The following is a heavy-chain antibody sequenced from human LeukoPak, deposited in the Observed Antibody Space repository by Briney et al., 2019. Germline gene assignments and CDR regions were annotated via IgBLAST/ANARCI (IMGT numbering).Heavy chain of an antibody. Sequence: ASVKVSGKASGYTFTSYYVHWVRQAPGQGLEWMGIINPSGGSTSYAQKFQGRVTMTRDTSTSTVYMELSSVRSEDTAVYYCARDPNYGGNSGWFDPWGQGTLVTVSS. D-gene: IGHD4-23*01. CDR1: GYTFTSYY. CDR2: INPSGGST. V-gene: IGHV1-46*01. CDR3: ARDPNYGGNSGWFDP. J-gene: IGHJ5*02.